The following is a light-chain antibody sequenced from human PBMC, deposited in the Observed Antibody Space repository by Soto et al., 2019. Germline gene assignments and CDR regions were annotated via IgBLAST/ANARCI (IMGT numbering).Light chain of an antibody. V-gene: IGKV3-11*01. J-gene: IGKJ4*01. CDR2: EAS. CDR3: QQRHTWPTT. CDR1: QFINTY. Sequence: EIVLTQSPATLSLSPGERATLSCRASQFINTYVAWYQHRPGQGPRLLIYEASKRATGIPARFSGSGSGTDFTLTISSLEHEDFVIYYCQQRHTWPTTFGGGAKVEI.